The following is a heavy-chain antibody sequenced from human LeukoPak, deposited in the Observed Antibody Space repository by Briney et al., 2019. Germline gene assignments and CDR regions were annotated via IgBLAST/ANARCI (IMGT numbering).Heavy chain of an antibody. CDR2: IYYSGTT. CDR1: GGSISSGTYY. CDR3: ARVGSRTKFHFDF. J-gene: IGHJ4*02. V-gene: IGHV4-31*03. D-gene: IGHD2-15*01. Sequence: SETLSLTCTVSGGSISSGTYYWSWIRQHPGKGLEWIGYIYYSGTTDYTSSLRSRVTISRDTSKNQFSLKLSSVTAADTAVYYCARVGSRTKFHFDFWGQGTLVTVSS.